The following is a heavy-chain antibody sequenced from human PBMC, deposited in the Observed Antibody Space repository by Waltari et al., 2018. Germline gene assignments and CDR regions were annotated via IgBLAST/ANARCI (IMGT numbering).Heavy chain of an antibody. Sequence: EVQLVDAGGGLVQSGGRLRLACAASGFSFVSFGLSWIRQAPGKGLEWLAGISGSGESSYYPDSAKGRFTISRDNEKNIVYLQVSSLRGDDTATYFCARDGYSYDTGYYSGGYFDYWGQGTLVTVSS. D-gene: IGHD3-9*01. CDR3: ARDGYSYDTGYYSGGYFDY. J-gene: IGHJ4*02. CDR2: ISGSGESS. V-gene: IGHV3-23*04. CDR1: GFSFVSFG.